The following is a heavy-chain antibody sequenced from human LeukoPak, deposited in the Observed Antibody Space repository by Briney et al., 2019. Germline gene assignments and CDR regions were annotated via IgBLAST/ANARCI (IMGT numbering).Heavy chain of an antibody. CDR1: GFTFSSYA. CDR2: ISSSSSYI. V-gene: IGHV3-21*01. Sequence: GGALRLSCAASGFTFSSYALNWVRQAPGEGVEWVSSISSSSSYIYYADSVKGRFTISRDNAKNSLYLQMNSLRAEDTAVYYCASLSSSFLVDYWGQGTLVTVSS. CDR3: ASLSSSFLVDY. D-gene: IGHD6-13*01. J-gene: IGHJ4*02.